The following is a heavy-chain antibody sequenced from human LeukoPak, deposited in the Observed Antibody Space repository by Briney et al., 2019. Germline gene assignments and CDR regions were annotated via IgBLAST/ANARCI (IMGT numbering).Heavy chain of an antibody. CDR1: GFTISNAW. D-gene: IGHD2-2*01. CDR3: TTDIIRVLGYFSSPSCLLDY. Sequence: GGSLRLTCAASGFTISNAWMSWGCQRQRKGKGWVGLSYIKTGGGTTDYPAPVQVRFTISREDSKNTLYLQMNSHKTEDTAVYYCTTDIIRVLGYFSSPSCLLDYWGQGTLVSVPS. J-gene: IGHJ4*02. CDR2: SYIKTGGGTT. V-gene: IGHV3-15*01.